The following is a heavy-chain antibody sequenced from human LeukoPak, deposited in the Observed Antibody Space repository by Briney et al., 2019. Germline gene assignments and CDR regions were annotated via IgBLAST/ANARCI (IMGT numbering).Heavy chain of an antibody. V-gene: IGHV1-2*02. CDR3: ARDPNTGPTPNAFDL. D-gene: IGHD5-18*01. CDR1: GNTFSDSL. Sequence: ASVKVSCKASGNTFSDSLIHWVRQAPGQGLEWMELIDPRNGGTQYAQNFQGRVTMTRDTSITAAYLELSGLRFDDTALYYCARDPNTGPTPNAFDLWGPGTLVTVSS. CDR2: IDPRNGGT. J-gene: IGHJ3*01.